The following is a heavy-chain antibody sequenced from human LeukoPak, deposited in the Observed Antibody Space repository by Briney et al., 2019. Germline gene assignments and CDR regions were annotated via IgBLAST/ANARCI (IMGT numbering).Heavy chain of an antibody. Sequence: GGSLRLSCAASGFIFSDYYMSWIRPAPGKGLEWVSYISSSGITIYYADSVKGRFTISRDNAKNSLYLQMNSLRAEDTAVYYCARGKTGSYYSRSYYMDVWGKGTTVTISS. D-gene: IGHD3-10*01. CDR3: ARGKTGSYYSRSYYMDV. J-gene: IGHJ6*03. CDR1: GFIFSDYY. V-gene: IGHV3-11*01. CDR2: ISSSGITI.